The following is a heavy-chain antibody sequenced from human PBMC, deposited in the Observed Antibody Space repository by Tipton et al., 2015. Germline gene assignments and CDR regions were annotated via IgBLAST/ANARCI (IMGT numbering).Heavy chain of an antibody. CDR1: SDSISKYY. CDR3: ARARCRHGGLFAS. D-gene: IGHD4-23*01. Sequence: TLSLTCSVSSDSISKYYWSWIRQPPGKELEWIGYIQYSGRTNYNPSLKSRGTISVDTSKTQFSLKMSSVTASDTAVYYCARARCRHGGLFASWGQGLLVTVSS. CDR2: IQYSGRT. V-gene: IGHV4-59*01. J-gene: IGHJ4*02.